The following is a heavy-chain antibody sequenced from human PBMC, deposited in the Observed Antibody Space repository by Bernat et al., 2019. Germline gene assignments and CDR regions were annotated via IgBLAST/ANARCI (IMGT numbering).Heavy chain of an antibody. Sequence: EVQVVESGGGLVQPGGSLRLSCEVSGFTFSDYEMNWVRQAPGKGLEWISYISRSGTTIDYADSVKGRFTLSRDNAKNSLYLQMNSLRAEDTALYYCAGLYYGSGVHWSQGTLVTVSS. CDR2: ISRSGTTI. CDR3: AGLYYGSGVH. V-gene: IGHV3-48*03. CDR1: GFTFSDYE. D-gene: IGHD3-10*01. J-gene: IGHJ4*02.